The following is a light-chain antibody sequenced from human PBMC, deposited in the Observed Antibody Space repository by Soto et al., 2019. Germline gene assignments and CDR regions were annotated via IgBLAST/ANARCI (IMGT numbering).Light chain of an antibody. CDR3: CSYGGRTTYV. CDR2: EDN. J-gene: IGLJ1*01. CDR1: TSDVGSYKL. Sequence: QSALTQPASVSGPPGQSITISCTGSTSDVGSYKLVSWYQHHPGKAPKLLINEDNKRPSGVSTRFSGSKSANTASLTISGLQAEDEADYYCCSYGGRTTYVFGPGTKVTVL. V-gene: IGLV2-23*01.